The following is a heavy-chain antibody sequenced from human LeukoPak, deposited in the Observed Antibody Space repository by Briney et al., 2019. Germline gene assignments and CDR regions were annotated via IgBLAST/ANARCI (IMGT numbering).Heavy chain of an antibody. CDR3: ARRGQQLPVDAFDV. CDR2: IYYSGDT. J-gene: IGHJ3*01. V-gene: IGHV4-39*07. Sequence: PSETLSLTCSVPGSSMRSGGYWLWIRQPPGRELEWIGSIYYSGDTYYNPSVESRVTLSLDTSNNQFSLELTAVTAADTALYYCARRGQQLPVDAFDVWGQGTMVTVSS. D-gene: IGHD6-13*01. CDR1: GSSMRSGGY.